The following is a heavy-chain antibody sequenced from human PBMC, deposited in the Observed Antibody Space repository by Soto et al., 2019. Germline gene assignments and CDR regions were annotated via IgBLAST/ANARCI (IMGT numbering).Heavy chain of an antibody. Sequence: PVGSLRLSCAASGFTFSSCGMHWVRQAPGKGLEWVAVISYDGTEEKYADSVKGRATVSRDNSKNTVYLQMNRLRGDDSAIYYCAKGRFDVVTISPFDHWGQGTLVTVSS. D-gene: IGHD3-3*02. CDR1: GFTFSSCG. CDR3: AKGRFDVVTISPFDH. CDR2: ISYDGTEE. V-gene: IGHV3-30*18. J-gene: IGHJ4*01.